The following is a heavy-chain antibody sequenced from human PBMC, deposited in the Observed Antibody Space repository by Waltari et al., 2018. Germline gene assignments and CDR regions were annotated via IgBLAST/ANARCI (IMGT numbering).Heavy chain of an antibody. CDR1: GYTFTGYY. J-gene: IGHJ5*02. CDR3: ARDPPRYNWNDPPMDP. V-gene: IGHV1-2*02. Sequence: QVQLVQSGAEVKKPGASVKVSCKASGYTFTGYYMHWVRQAPGQGLEWMGWINPNSGATNYAQKFQGRVTMTRDTSISTAYMELNSLRSDDTAVYYCARDPPRYNWNDPPMDPWGQGTLVTVSS. D-gene: IGHD1-20*01. CDR2: INPNSGAT.